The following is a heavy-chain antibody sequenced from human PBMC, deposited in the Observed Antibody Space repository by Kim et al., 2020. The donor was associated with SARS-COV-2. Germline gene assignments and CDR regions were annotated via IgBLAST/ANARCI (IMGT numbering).Heavy chain of an antibody. Sequence: GGSLRLSCAASGVTLSKYAMSWVRQAPGKGLKWVANIKQDGSAKFYVDSVRGRFSISRDNADNSLYLQMDSLTAEDTAVYYCAVALGYKYGEDAYWGQGTLVTVSS. CDR1: GVTLSKYA. CDR2: IKQDGSAK. CDR3: AVALGYKYGEDAY. V-gene: IGHV3-7*05. D-gene: IGHD5-18*01. J-gene: IGHJ4*02.